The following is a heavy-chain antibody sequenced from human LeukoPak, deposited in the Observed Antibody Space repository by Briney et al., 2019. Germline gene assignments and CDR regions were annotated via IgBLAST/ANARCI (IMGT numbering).Heavy chain of an antibody. CDR1: GFTFDDYG. D-gene: IGHD6-13*01. Sequence: PGGSLRLSCAASGFTFDDYGMSWVRQAPRKGLEWVSGINWNGGSTGYADSVKGRFTISRDNAKNSLYLQMNSLRAEDTALYHCARGGSSSWYYSLFDYWGQGTLVTVSS. V-gene: IGHV3-20*01. CDR2: INWNGGST. J-gene: IGHJ4*02. CDR3: ARGGSSSWYYSLFDY.